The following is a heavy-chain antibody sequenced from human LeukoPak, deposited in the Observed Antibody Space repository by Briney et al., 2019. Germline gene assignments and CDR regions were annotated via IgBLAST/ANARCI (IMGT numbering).Heavy chain of an antibody. CDR1: GITFGSHW. D-gene: IGHD3-10*01. CDR3: ARNLRPGSSYGYYYGMDV. J-gene: IGHJ6*02. Sequence: GGSLRLSCAASGITFGSHWMTWVRQAAGKGLEWVANIKQDGSETYYVDSVKGRFTISRDNAKNSLYLQMNSLRAEDTAVYYCARNLRPGSSYGYYYGMDVWGQGTTVTVSS. CDR2: IKQDGSET. V-gene: IGHV3-7*01.